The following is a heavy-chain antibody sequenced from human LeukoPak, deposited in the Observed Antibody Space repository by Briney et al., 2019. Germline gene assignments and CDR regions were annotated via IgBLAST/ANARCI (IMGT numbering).Heavy chain of an antibody. CDR1: GGSISSSSYY. CDR2: IYYSGST. CDR3: ARGSSWYVPDY. D-gene: IGHD6-13*01. V-gene: IGHV4-39*01. J-gene: IGHJ4*02. Sequence: SETLPLTCTVSGGSISSSSYYWGWIRQPPGKGLEWIGSIYYSGSTYYNPSLKSRVTISVDTSKNQFSLKLSSVTAADTAVYYCARGSSWYVPDYWGQGTLVTVSS.